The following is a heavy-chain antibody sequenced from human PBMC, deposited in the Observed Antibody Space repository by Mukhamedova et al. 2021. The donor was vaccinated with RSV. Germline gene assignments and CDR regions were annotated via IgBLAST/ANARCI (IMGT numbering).Heavy chain of an antibody. V-gene: IGHV3-73*01. D-gene: IGHD6-19*01. Sequence: GKGRFTISRDDSKNTAYLQMNSLKTEDTAVYYRTRPLSRTAVTSGMDVWGQGTTVTVSS. J-gene: IGHJ6*02. CDR3: TRPLSRTAVTSGMDV.